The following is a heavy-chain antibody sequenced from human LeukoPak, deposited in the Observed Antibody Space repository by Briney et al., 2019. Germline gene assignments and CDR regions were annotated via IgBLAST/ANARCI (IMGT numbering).Heavy chain of an antibody. CDR1: GGSFSGYY. V-gene: IGHV4-34*01. J-gene: IGHJ4*02. Sequence: SETLSLTCAVYGGSFSGYYWSWIRQPPGKGLEWIGEINHSGSTNYNPSLKSRVTISVDTSKNQFSLKLSSVTAADTAVHYCARGRGSSGWYSRRLYFDYWGQGTLVTVSS. D-gene: IGHD6-19*01. CDR2: INHSGST. CDR3: ARGRGSSGWYSRRLYFDY.